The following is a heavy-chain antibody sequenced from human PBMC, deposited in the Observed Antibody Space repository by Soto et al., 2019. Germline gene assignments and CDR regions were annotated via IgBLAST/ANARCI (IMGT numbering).Heavy chain of an antibody. J-gene: IGHJ6*02. Sequence: SETLSLTCAVYGGSFSGYYWGWIRQPPGKGLEWIGYIYYSGSTNYNPSLKSRVTISVDTSKNQFSLKLSSVTAADTAVYYCARDRDYYGSGSYYNPEAQPSYYYGMDVWGQGTTVTVSS. D-gene: IGHD3-10*01. CDR1: GGSFSGYY. CDR3: ARDRDYYGSGSYYNPEAQPSYYYGMDV. CDR2: IYYSGST. V-gene: IGHV4-59*01.